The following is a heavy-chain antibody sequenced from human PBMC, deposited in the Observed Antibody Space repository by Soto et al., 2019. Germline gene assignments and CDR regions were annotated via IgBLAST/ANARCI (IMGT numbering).Heavy chain of an antibody. Sequence: QVTLKESGPVLVKPTETLTLTFTVSGFSLSNARMGVSWIRQPPGKALEWLAHIFSNDEKSYSTSLKSRLTISKDTSKSQVVLTMTNMDPVDTATYYCARIWGPYYYYGMDVWGQGTTVTVSS. V-gene: IGHV2-26*01. J-gene: IGHJ6*02. D-gene: IGHD7-27*01. CDR3: ARIWGPYYYYGMDV. CDR1: GFSLSNARMG. CDR2: IFSNDEK.